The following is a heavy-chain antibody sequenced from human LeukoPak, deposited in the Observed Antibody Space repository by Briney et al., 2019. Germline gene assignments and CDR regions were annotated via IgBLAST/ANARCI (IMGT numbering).Heavy chain of an antibody. CDR3: ARSRHVSGSYSYFDY. CDR2: IYYSGST. CDR1: GGSFSGHY. V-gene: IGHV4-59*08. D-gene: IGHD1-26*01. Sequence: SETLSLTCVVYGGSFSGHYWTWIRQPPGKGLEWIGYIYYSGSTNYNPSLKSRVTISVDTSKNQFSLKLSSVTAADTAVYYCARSRHVSGSYSYFDYWGQGTLVTVSS. J-gene: IGHJ4*02.